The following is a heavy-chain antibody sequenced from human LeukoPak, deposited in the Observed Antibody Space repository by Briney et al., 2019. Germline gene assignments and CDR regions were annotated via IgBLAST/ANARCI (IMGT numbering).Heavy chain of an antibody. D-gene: IGHD6-13*01. CDR3: ARYLSIAAAGGDY. V-gene: IGHV4-34*01. Sequence: SETLSLTCADYGGSFSGYYWGWIRQPPGKGLEWIGTIYHTGSTYYNPSLKSRVTIPVDTSKNQFSLQLTSVTAADTAVYYCARYLSIAAAGGDYWGQGTLVTVSS. CDR2: IYHTGST. CDR1: GGSFSGYY. J-gene: IGHJ4*02.